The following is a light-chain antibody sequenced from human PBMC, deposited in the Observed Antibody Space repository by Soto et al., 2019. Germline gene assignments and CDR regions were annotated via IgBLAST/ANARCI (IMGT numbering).Light chain of an antibody. CDR2: SAS. Sequence: DIQLTQSPSVLSASVGDTVTITCRASQALSNYLAWYQQKPGKAPDLLIYSASTLQSGVPSRFSGSGSETEFSLTISSLRPEDFATYYCQQLNSYPLTFGGGTKVDIK. J-gene: IGKJ4*01. V-gene: IGKV1-9*01. CDR1: QALSNY. CDR3: QQLNSYPLT.